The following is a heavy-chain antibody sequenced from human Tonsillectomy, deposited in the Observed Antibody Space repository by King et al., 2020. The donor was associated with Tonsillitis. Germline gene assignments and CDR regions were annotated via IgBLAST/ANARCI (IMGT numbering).Heavy chain of an antibody. J-gene: IGHJ4*02. CDR3: VRDHLWSFDY. Sequence: VQLVESGGGLVQPGGSLRLSCAASGFTFSDYTLNWVRQAPGKGLEWISYIGSRSSSADSVNGRFTISRDNAKNSLYLQMNSLRDDDTAVYYCVRDHLWSFDYWGQGILVTVSS. D-gene: IGHD3-3*02. CDR1: GFTFSDYT. CDR2: IGSRSS. V-gene: IGHV3-48*02.